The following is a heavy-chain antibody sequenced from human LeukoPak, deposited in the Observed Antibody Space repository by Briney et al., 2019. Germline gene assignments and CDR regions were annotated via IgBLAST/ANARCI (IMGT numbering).Heavy chain of an antibody. J-gene: IGHJ4*02. D-gene: IGHD1-26*01. CDR1: GDGVSSNSAA. V-gene: IGHV6-1*01. CDR2: TYYRSKWYN. Sequence: SQTLSLTCAISGDGVSSNSAAWNWIRQSPSRGLEWLGRTYYRSKWYNDYAVSVKSRITINPDTSKNQFSLQLNSVTPEDTAVYYCAREEWELHPTPLFDYWGQGTLVTVSS. CDR3: AREEWELHPTPLFDY.